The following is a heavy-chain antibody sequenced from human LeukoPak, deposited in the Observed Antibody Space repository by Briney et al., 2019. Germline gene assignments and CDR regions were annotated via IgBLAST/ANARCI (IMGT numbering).Heavy chain of an antibody. CDR2: IYYSGST. D-gene: IGHD3-22*01. CDR1: GGSISSYY. CDR3: ARVSNYYDSSRPPQGWFDP. J-gene: IGHJ5*02. V-gene: IGHV4-59*01. Sequence: SETLSLTCTVAGGSISSYYWSWIRQPPGKGLEWIGYIYYSGSTNYNPSLKSRVTISVDTSKNQFSLKLSSVTAADTAVYYCARVSNYYDSSRPPQGWFDPWGQGTLVTVSS.